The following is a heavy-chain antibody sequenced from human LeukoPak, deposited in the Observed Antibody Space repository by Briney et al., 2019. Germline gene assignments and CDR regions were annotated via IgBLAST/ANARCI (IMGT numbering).Heavy chain of an antibody. CDR3: ARAGDYYDSSGYYYPYYFDY. V-gene: IGHV1-2*02. CDR1: GYTFTGYY. CDR2: INPNSGGT. Sequence: ASVKVSCKASGYTFTGYYMHWVRQAPGQGLEWMGWINPNSGGTNYAQKFQGRVTLTRDTSISTAYMELSSLRSEDTAVYYCARAGDYYDSSGYYYPYYFDYWGQGTLVTVSS. D-gene: IGHD3-22*01. J-gene: IGHJ4*02.